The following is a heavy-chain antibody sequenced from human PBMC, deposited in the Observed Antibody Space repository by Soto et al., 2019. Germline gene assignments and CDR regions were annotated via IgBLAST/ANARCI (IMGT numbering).Heavy chain of an antibody. V-gene: IGHV2-5*02. CDR2: IYWDGDK. CDR3: AHRATMTIFGFIFDSGIWFDP. CDR1: GFSLSTSGAA. J-gene: IGHJ5*02. Sequence: QINLIESGPTLVKPTQTLTLTCTFSGFSLSTSGAAVGWVRQPPGSALEWLALIYWDGDKRYNASLGNRLTITKYMSMNQWVLALTTVDPADTATYYCAHRATMTIFGFIFDSGIWFDPWCQGTRVIVSS. D-gene: IGHD3-3*01.